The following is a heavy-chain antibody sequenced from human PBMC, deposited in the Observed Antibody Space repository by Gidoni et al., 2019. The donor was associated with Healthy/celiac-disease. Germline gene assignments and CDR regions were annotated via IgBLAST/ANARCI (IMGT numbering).Heavy chain of an antibody. CDR1: GFTFSSYA. V-gene: IGHV3-30*01. Sequence: CPASGFTFSSYAMHWVRQAPGKGLEWVAVISYDGSNKYYADSVKGRFTISRDNSKNTLYLQMNSLRAEDTAVYYCARDGASGYSPKFFPLYYGMDVWGQGTTVTVSS. CDR2: ISYDGSNK. D-gene: IGHD6-13*01. J-gene: IGHJ6*02. CDR3: ARDGASGYSPKFFPLYYGMDV.